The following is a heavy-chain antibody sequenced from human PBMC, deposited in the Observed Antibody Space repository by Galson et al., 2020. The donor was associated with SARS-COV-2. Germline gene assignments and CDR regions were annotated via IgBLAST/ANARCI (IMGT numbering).Heavy chain of an antibody. J-gene: IGHJ4*02. CDR2: IYHSGST. V-gene: IGHV4-39*01. CDR1: GASMSSPYYY. CDR3: ATEGPPLRFLDY. Sequence: ASETLSLTCTLSGASMSSPYYYWAWIRQSPERGLEWIGSIYHSGSTYYNPSLKSRVIISVDPSNNQFVLRLNSGTIADSAVYYCATEGPPLRFLDYWDQGTLVSVSA. D-gene: IGHD5-12*01.